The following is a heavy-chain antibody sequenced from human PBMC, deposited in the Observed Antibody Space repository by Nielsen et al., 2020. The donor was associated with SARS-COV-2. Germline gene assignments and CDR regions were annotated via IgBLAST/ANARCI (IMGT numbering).Heavy chain of an antibody. CDR3: ARHDIVVVPAAIIGGAFDY. V-gene: IGHV4-39*01. Sequence: WIRQPPGKGLEWIGSIYYSGSTYYNPSLKSRVTISVDTSKNQFSLKLSSATAADTAVYYCARHDIVVVPAAIIGGAFDYWGQGTLVTVSS. CDR2: IYYSGST. D-gene: IGHD2-2*02. J-gene: IGHJ4*02.